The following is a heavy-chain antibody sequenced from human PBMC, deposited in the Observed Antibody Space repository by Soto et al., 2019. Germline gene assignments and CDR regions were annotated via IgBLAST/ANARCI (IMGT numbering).Heavy chain of an antibody. V-gene: IGHV3-72*01. D-gene: IGHD3-16*01. CDR3: ARDTGGSYDY. CDR1: GFSFSDYY. CDR2: SRNKANSYNP. Sequence: PVGSLKLSCAANGFSFSDYYMDWVGKVAGKGLEWVGRSRNKANSYNPEYAPSVKDRFSISRDNSKDSMYLQMNSLKTEDTAVYYCARDTGGSYDYWCKGALVTVSS. J-gene: IGHJ4*02.